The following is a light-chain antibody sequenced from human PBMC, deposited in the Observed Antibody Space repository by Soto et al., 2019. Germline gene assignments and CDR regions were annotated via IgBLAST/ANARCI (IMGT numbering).Light chain of an antibody. V-gene: IGLV1-40*01. CDR1: SSNIGAGYD. J-gene: IGLJ3*02. CDR3: HSYDSSLSGSV. CDR2: RNN. Sequence: QSVLTQPPSVSGAPGQRVTISCTGSSSNIGAGYDVHWYQQLPGTAPKLLIYRNNNRPSGVPGRFSGSKSGTSASLAITGLQAEDEADYYCHSYDSSLSGSVFGGGTKLTVL.